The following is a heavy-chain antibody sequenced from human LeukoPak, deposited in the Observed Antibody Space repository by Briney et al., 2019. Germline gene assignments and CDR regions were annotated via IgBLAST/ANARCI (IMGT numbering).Heavy chain of an antibody. D-gene: IGHD6-19*01. CDR3: ARAQWLVLDAFNI. CDR2: IYHSGST. CDR1: GGSISSSNW. Sequence: SETLSLTCAVSGGSISSSNWWSWVRQPPGKGLEWIGEIYHSGSTNYNPSLKSRVTISVDKSKNQFSLKLSSVTAADTAVYYCARAQWLVLDAFNIWGQGTMVTVSS. J-gene: IGHJ3*02. V-gene: IGHV4-4*02.